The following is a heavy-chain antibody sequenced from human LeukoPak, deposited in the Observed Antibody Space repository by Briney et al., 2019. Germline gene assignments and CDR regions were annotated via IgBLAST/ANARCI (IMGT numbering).Heavy chain of an antibody. CDR1: GFTFSSYA. D-gene: IGHD6-19*01. J-gene: IGHJ4*02. CDR3: ARGAAEEQWLVDGYFDY. CDR2: ISYDGSNK. V-gene: IGHV3-30-3*01. Sequence: GGSLRLSCAASGFTFSSYAMHWVRQAPGKGLEWVAVISYDGSNKYYADSVKGRFTIFRDNSKNTLYLQMNSLRAEDTAVYYCARGAAEEQWLVDGYFDYWGQGTLVTVSS.